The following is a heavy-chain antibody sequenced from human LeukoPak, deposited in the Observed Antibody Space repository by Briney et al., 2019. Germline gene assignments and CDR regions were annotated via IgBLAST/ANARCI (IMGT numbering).Heavy chain of an antibody. D-gene: IGHD2-21*01. V-gene: IGHV3-30*18. CDR1: GFTFSSYG. CDR3: AKDTFPWGMDV. CDR2: ISYDGSNK. Sequence: GGSLRLSCAASGFTFSSYGMHWVRQAPGKGLEWVAVISYDGSNKYYADSVKGRFTISRDNPKNTLYLQMNSLRAEDTAVYYCAKDTFPWGMDVWGQGTTVTVSS. J-gene: IGHJ6*02.